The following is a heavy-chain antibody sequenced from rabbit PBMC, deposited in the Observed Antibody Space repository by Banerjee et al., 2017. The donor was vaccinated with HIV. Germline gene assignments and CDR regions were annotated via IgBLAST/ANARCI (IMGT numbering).Heavy chain of an antibody. Sequence: QQQLEESGGGLVKPEGSLTLSCKASGIDFSRCGISWVRQAPGKGLEWIACIYPDDDSTDYATWAKGRFTISRTSSTTVALQMTSLTAADTATYFCARDLAGVIGWNFDLWGPGTLVTVS. CDR3: ARDLAGVIGWNFDL. CDR2: IYPDDDST. D-gene: IGHD4-1*01. J-gene: IGHJ4*01. CDR1: GIDFSRCG. V-gene: IGHV1S45*01.